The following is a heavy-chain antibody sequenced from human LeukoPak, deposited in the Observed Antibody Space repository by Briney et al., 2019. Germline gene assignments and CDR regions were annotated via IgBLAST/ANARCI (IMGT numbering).Heavy chain of an antibody. V-gene: IGHV3-53*01. CDR2: IYSGGST. CDR3: ASGGLRPYYYYYYGMDV. Sequence: GGSLRLSCAASGFSFSRYWMHWVRQAPGEGLVWVSVIYSGGSTYYADSVKGRFTISRDNSKNTLYLQMNSLRAEDTAVYYCASGGLRPYYYYYYGMDVWGQGTTVTVSS. CDR1: GFSFSRYW. J-gene: IGHJ6*02. D-gene: IGHD3-16*01.